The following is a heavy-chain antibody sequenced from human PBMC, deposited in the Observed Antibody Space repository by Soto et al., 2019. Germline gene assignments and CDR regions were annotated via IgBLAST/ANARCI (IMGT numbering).Heavy chain of an antibody. CDR2: IYYSGST. D-gene: IGHD6-19*01. CDR3: ARGIEGWYQGRYYYGMDV. Sequence: QVQLQESGPGLVKPSETLSLTCTVSGGSVSSGSYYWSWIRQPPGKGLEWIGYIYYSGSTNYNPSLQRRVTISVDTSKNQFSLKLSSVTAAATAVYYCARGIEGWYQGRYYYGMDVWGQGTTVTVSS. J-gene: IGHJ6*02. V-gene: IGHV4-61*01. CDR1: GGSVSSGSYY.